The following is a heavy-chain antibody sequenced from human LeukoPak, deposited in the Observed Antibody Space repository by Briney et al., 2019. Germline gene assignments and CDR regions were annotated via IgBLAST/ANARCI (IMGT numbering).Heavy chain of an antibody. V-gene: IGHV4-34*01. CDR3: ARSSIYYDCSGYRI. D-gene: IGHD3-22*01. Sequence: SETLSLTCAVYGGSFSGYYWSWIRQPPGKGLEWIGEINHSGSTNYNPSLKSRVTISVDTSKNQFSLKLSSVTAADTAVYYCARSSIYYDCSGYRIWGQGTLVTVSS. CDR2: INHSGST. J-gene: IGHJ4*02. CDR1: GGSFSGYY.